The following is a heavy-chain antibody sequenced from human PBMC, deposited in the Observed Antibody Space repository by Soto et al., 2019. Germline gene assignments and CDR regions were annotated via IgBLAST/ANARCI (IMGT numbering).Heavy chain of an antibody. J-gene: IGHJ6*02. V-gene: IGHV4-59*01. CDR2: IYYSGST. CDR1: GGSISSYY. Sequence: KPSETLSLTCTVSGGSISSYYWSWIRQPPGKGLEWIGYIYYSGSTNYNPSLKSRVTISVDTSKNQFSLKLSSVTAADTAVYYCARVSGYERYYYYGMDVWGQGTTVTVSS. CDR3: ARVSGYERYYYYGMDV. D-gene: IGHD5-12*01.